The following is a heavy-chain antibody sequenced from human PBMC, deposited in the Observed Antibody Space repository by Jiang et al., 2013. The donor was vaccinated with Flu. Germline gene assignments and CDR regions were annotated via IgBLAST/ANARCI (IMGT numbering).Heavy chain of an antibody. J-gene: IGHJ4*02. D-gene: IGHD2-15*01. CDR3: ASRYCSGDTCHLPVFDY. CDR1: DGSISSSSHY. Sequence: SGSGLVKPSETLSLTCTVSDGSISSSSHYWGWIRQPPGKGLEWIGSIYYSGSTYYNPSLKSRVTMSVDTSKNQFSLILSSVTAADTAVYYCASRYCSGDTCHLPVFDYWGQGALVTVSS. V-gene: IGHV4-39*01. CDR2: IYYSGST.